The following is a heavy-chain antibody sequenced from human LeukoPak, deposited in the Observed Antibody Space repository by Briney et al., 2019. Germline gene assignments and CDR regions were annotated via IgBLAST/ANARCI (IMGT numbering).Heavy chain of an antibody. CDR3: AKDSPYCGGDCYFDY. CDR1: GFTFSTYW. D-gene: IGHD2-21*02. J-gene: IGHJ4*02. Sequence: GGSLRLSCAASGFTFSTYWMSWVRQAPGKGLEWVANIHQDGNEKYYVDSVKGRFTISRDNAKNSLYLQMNSLRAEDTAVYYCAKDSPYCGGDCYFDYWGQGTLVTVSS. V-gene: IGHV3-7*01. CDR2: IHQDGNEK.